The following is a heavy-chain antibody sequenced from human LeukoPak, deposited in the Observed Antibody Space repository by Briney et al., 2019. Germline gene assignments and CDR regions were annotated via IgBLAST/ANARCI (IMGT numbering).Heavy chain of an antibody. CDR1: GGTFSSYA. Sequence: SVKVSCKASGGTFSSYAISWVRQAPGQGLEWMGGIIPIFGTANYAQKFQGRVTITTDESTSTAYMELSSLRSEDTAVYYCARSPITTIVVVNYYFDYWGQGTLVTVSS. V-gene: IGHV1-69*05. D-gene: IGHD3-22*01. CDR3: ARSPITTIVVVNYYFDY. CDR2: IIPIFGTA. J-gene: IGHJ4*02.